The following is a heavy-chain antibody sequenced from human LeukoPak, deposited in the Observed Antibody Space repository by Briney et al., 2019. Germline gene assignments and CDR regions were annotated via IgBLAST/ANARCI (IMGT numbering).Heavy chain of an antibody. CDR2: IYYSGST. CDR3: AREGRVVPAARL. Sequence: SETLSLTCTVSGGSISSGDYYWSWIRQPPGKGLEWIGYIYYSGSTYYNPSLKSRVTISVDTSKNQFSLKLSSVPAADTAVYCCAREGRVVPAARLWGQGTMVTVSS. D-gene: IGHD2-2*01. CDR1: GGSISSGDYY. J-gene: IGHJ3*01. V-gene: IGHV4-30-4*01.